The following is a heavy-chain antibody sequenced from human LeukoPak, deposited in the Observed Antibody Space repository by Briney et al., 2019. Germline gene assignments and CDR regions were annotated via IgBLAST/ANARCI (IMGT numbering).Heavy chain of an antibody. CDR2: ISYDGSNK. D-gene: IGHD1-26*01. CDR1: GFTFSSYA. CDR3: AKDWELRLDY. Sequence: GGSLRLSCAASGFTFSSYAMHWVRQAPGKGLEWVAVISYDGSNKYYADSVKGRFTISRDNSKNTLYLQMNSLRAEDTAVYYCAKDWELRLDYWGQGTLVTVSS. V-gene: IGHV3-30-3*01. J-gene: IGHJ4*02.